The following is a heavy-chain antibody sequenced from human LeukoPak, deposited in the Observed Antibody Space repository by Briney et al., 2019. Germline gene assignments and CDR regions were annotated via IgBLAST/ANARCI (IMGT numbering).Heavy chain of an antibody. J-gene: IGHJ5*02. V-gene: IGHV3-30-3*01. CDR3: AREAQQWLVYNWFDP. Sequence: PGRSLRLSCAASGFTFSSYAMHWVRQAPGKGLEWVAVISYDGSNKYYADSVKGRFTISRDNSKNTLYLQMNSLRAEDTAVYYCAREAQQWLVYNWFDPWGQGTLVTVSS. CDR1: GFTFSSYA. CDR2: ISYDGSNK. D-gene: IGHD6-19*01.